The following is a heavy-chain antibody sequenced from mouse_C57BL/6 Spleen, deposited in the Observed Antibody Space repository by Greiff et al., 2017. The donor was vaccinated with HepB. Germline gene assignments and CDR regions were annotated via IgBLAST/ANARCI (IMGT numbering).Heavy chain of an antibody. CDR3: TREGYRGYAMDY. V-gene: IGHV5-9-1*02. CDR1: GFTFSSYA. J-gene: IGHJ4*01. D-gene: IGHD2-14*01. CDR2: ISSGGDYI. Sequence: EVQVVESGEGLVKPGGSLKLSCAASGFTFSSYAMSWVRQTPEKRLEWVAYISSGGDYIYYADTVKGRFTISRDNARNTLYLQMSSLKSEDTAMYYCTREGYRGYAMDYWGQGTSVTVSS.